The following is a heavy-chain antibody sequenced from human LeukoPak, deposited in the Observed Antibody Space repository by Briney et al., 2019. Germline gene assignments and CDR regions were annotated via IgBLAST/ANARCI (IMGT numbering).Heavy chain of an antibody. CDR2: IHTSGST. V-gene: IGHV4-4*07. Sequence: SETLSLTCTVSGGSIKSYYWNWIRQPAGKGLEWIGRIHTSGSTNYNPSLKSRLTVSVDTSKNQFSLRLTSVTAADTAVYYCARDGGSGWYDYWGQGILVTVSS. CDR1: GGSIKSYY. CDR3: ARDGGSGWYDY. D-gene: IGHD6-19*01. J-gene: IGHJ4*02.